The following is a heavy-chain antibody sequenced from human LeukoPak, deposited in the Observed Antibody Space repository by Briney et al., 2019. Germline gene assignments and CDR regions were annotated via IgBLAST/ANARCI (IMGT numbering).Heavy chain of an antibody. CDR1: GYTLSSYG. D-gene: IGHD2-2*01. CDR2: ISAYNGNT. J-gene: IGHJ3*02. V-gene: IGHV1-18*01. CDR3: ARASGSYCSSTSCNDAFDI. Sequence: GASVKVSCKASGYTLSSYGITWVRQAPGQGLEWMGWISAYNGNTNYAQNLQGRVTMTTDTSTSTAYLELKSLSSDDTAVYYCARASGSYCSSTSCNDAFDIWGQGTMVTVSS.